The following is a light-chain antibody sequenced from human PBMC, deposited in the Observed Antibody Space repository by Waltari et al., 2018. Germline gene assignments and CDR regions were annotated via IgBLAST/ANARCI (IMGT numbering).Light chain of an antibody. CDR2: RGN. Sequence: QSVLTQPPSASGTPGPRATIPCSGSSPNIGSNYVYWYQHLPGTAPTLLIYRGNQRPSGVPDRVSGSKSGTSASLAISGLRSEDEADYHCASWDDSLSGLWVFGGGTKLTVL. J-gene: IGLJ3*02. CDR1: SPNIGSNY. CDR3: ASWDDSLSGLWV. V-gene: IGLV1-47*01.